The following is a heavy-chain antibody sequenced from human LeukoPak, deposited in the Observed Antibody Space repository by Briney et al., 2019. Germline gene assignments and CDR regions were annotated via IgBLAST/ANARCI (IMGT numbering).Heavy chain of an antibody. Sequence: ASVKVSCKASGGTFSSYAISWVRQAPGQRLEWMGWINAGNGNTKYSQEFQGRVTITRDTSASTAYMELSSLRSEDMAVYYCARGTLYDSSGYHNWFDPWGQGTLVTVSS. J-gene: IGHJ5*02. CDR2: INAGNGNT. D-gene: IGHD3-22*01. V-gene: IGHV1-3*03. CDR1: GGTFSSYA. CDR3: ARGTLYDSSGYHNWFDP.